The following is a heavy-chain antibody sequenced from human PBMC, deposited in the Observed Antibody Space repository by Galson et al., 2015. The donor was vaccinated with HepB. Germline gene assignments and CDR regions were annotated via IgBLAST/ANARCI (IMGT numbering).Heavy chain of an antibody. CDR2: INPNSGGT. V-gene: IGHV1-2*06. CDR1: GYTFTDYY. Sequence: SVKVSCKASGYTFTDYYIHWVRQAPGQGLEWMGRINPNSGGTNYAQKFQGRVTMTRDTSISTAYMELSRLRSDDTAVFYCAREMNGDHTPAHRGIAINYWGQGTLVTVSS. CDR3: AREMNGDHTPAHRGIAINY. D-gene: IGHD4-17*01. J-gene: IGHJ4*02.